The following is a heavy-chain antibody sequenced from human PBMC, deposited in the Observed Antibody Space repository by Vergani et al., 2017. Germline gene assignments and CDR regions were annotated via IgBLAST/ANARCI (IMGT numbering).Heavy chain of an antibody. J-gene: IGHJ4*02. V-gene: IGHV3-23*01. D-gene: IGHD3-22*01. CDR1: GITFSTYV. Sequence: EVQLLESGGGLVQPGGSLRLSCAASGITFSTYVMTGVRQAPGKGLEWVSTMSSDGGSTYYADSVKGRFTISRDNSKNTLSLQMNSLPAEDTAIYYCAGPQVTSAYYYCGFDYWGQGILVTVSS. CDR3: AGPQVTSAYYYCGFDY. CDR2: MSSDGGST.